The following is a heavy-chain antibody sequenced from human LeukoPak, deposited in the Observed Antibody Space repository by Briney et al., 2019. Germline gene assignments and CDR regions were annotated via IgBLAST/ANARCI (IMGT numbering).Heavy chain of an antibody. J-gene: IGHJ4*02. V-gene: IGHV1-2*02. CDR2: INPNSGGT. D-gene: IGHD3-10*01. Sequence: ASVKVSCKASGYTFTRYYMQWGRRAPGQGDGWRGWINPNSGGTNYAQKFQGSVTITRDTSISTAYMELSRLRSDDTAVYYCARWGRITMLSDYWGQGTLVTVSS. CDR3: ARWGRITMLSDY. CDR1: GYTFTRYY.